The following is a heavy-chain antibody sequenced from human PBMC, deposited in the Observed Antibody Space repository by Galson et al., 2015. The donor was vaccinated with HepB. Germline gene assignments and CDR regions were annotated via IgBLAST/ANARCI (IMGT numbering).Heavy chain of an antibody. CDR1: GDSISSGDFY. CDR2: IYHNGSP. D-gene: IGHD3-9*01. J-gene: IGHJ3*02. V-gene: IGHV4-30-4*01. CDR3: ARDLSDYDILTGPDAFDI. Sequence: TLSLTCTVSGDSISSGDFYWSWIRQPPGKGLEWIGHIYHNGSPYYRSSLKRRIIISVDTSKNQFSLKLSSVTAADTAVYYSARDLSDYDILTGPDAFDIWGQGTMVTVSS.